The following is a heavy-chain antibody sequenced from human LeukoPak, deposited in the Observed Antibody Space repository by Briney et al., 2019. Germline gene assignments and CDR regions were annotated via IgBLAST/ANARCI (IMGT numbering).Heavy chain of an antibody. CDR3: ARVFGGLAYFDY. CDR1: GFTFSSYE. Sequence: GGSLRLSCAASGFTFSSYEMNWVRQAPGKGLEWVSYISSSGSTIYYADSVKGRFTISRDNAKNSLYLQMNSLRAEDTAVYYCARVFGGLAYFDYWGQGTQITVSS. D-gene: IGHD2-21*01. V-gene: IGHV3-48*03. J-gene: IGHJ4*02. CDR2: ISSSGSTI.